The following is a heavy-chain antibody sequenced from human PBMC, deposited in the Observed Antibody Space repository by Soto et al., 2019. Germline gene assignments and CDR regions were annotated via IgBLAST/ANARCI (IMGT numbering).Heavy chain of an antibody. CDR2: IYSGGST. CDR1: GFTVSSNY. Sequence: GGSLRLSCAASGFTVSSNYMSWVRQAPGKGLEWVSVIYSGGSTYYADSVKGRFTISRDNSKNTLYLQMNSLRAEDTAVYYCAREAGSGYSRFDTWGQGTLVTVSS. CDR3: AREAGSGYSRFDT. J-gene: IGHJ5*02. D-gene: IGHD3-3*01. V-gene: IGHV3-53*01.